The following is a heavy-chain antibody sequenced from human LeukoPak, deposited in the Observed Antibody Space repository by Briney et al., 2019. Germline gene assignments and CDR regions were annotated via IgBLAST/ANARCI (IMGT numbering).Heavy chain of an antibody. V-gene: IGHV5-51*01. CDR2: IYPGDSDT. CDR1: GYSFTNYW. Sequence: GESLKISCQGSGYSFTNYWIGWVRQMPEKGLEWMGIIYPGDSDTRYSPSFQGQVTISADKSISTAYLQWSSLKASDTAMYYCARSYGSGSFLLDYWGQGTQVTVSS. J-gene: IGHJ4*02. D-gene: IGHD3-10*01. CDR3: ARSYGSGSFLLDY.